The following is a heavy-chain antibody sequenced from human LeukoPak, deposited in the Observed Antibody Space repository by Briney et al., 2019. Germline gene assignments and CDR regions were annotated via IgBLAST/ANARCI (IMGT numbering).Heavy chain of an antibody. Sequence: SETLSLTCTVSGDSISSYYWSWIRQPPGKGLEWIGYIFYSGSTKYNPSLKSRVTISVDTSTNQFSLKLTSLTAADTAVYYCARAVAGTQDFDYWGQGTLVTVSS. CDR2: IFYSGST. D-gene: IGHD6-19*01. V-gene: IGHV4-59*08. CDR3: ARAVAGTQDFDY. CDR1: GDSISSYY. J-gene: IGHJ4*02.